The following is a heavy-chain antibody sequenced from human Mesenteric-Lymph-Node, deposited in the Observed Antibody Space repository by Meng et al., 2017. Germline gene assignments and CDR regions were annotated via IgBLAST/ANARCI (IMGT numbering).Heavy chain of an antibody. D-gene: IGHD2-15*01. Sequence: SVKVSCKASGGTFSSYAISWVRQAPGQGLEWLGGIIPGLGTPHYAQRFQGRVTITTDESTTTAYMELSSLRSEDTALYYCAIGYCTGGSCFSSPLYHYGLDDWGQGTTVTVSS. CDR3: AIGYCTGGSCFSSPLYHYGLDD. V-gene: IGHV1-69*05. CDR2: IIPGLGTP. CDR1: GGTFSSYA. J-gene: IGHJ6*02.